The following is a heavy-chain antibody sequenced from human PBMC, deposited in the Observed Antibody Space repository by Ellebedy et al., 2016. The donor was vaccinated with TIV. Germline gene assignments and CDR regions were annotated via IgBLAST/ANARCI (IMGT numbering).Heavy chain of an antibody. J-gene: IGHJ4*02. V-gene: IGHV1-69*13. CDR2: IIPIFGTA. CDR1: GGTFSSYA. D-gene: IGHD2-2*01. Sequence: AASVKVSCKASGGTFSSYAISWVRQAPGQGLEWMGGIIPIFGTANYAQKFQGRVTITADEATSTAYMELSSLRSEDTAVYYCARGVTVVVPAAIGYWGQGTLVTVSS. CDR3: ARGVTVVVPAAIGY.